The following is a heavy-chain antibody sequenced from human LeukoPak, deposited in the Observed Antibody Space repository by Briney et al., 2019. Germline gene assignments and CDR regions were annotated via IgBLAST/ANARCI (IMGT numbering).Heavy chain of an antibody. CDR3: AASPVYYYDSSGYYY. J-gene: IGHJ4*02. D-gene: IGHD3-22*01. Sequence: PSQTLSLTCTVSGGSISSGDYYWSWIRQPPGKGLEWIGYIYYSGSTYYNPPLKSRVTISVDTSKNQFSLKLSSVTAADTAVYYCAASPVYYYDSSGYYYWGQGTLVTVSS. V-gene: IGHV4-30-4*01. CDR2: IYYSGST. CDR1: GGSISSGDYY.